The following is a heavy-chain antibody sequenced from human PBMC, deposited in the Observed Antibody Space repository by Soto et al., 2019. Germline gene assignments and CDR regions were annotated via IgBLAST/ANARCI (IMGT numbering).Heavy chain of an antibody. CDR3: ARSETAGHRGFDI. V-gene: IGHV1-69*06. Sequence: QMQLVQSGAEMREPGSSVKVSCKASGGTFSSSAINWLRQAPGQGPEWMGGIIPTFGTANYIEKFRGRVTITADTSTSTAYMEVSSLTSEDTAMYFCARSETAGHRGFDIWGQGTMVTVSS. CDR1: GGTFSSSA. D-gene: IGHD6-19*01. CDR2: IIPTFGTA. J-gene: IGHJ3*02.